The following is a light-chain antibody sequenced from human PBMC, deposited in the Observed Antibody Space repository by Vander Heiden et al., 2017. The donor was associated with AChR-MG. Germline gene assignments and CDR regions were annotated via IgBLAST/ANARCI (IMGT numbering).Light chain of an antibody. J-gene: IGKJ4*01. CDR2: AAS. Sequence: IQLTQSPSSLSPSVGDRVTITCRASQDISSYLAWYQQKPGKAPKLLIYAASTFQSGVPSRFSGSGSGTDFSLTISSLQPEDFATYYCQQLNSYPLTFGGGTKVEIK. CDR3: QQLNSYPLT. CDR1: QDISSY. V-gene: IGKV1-9*01.